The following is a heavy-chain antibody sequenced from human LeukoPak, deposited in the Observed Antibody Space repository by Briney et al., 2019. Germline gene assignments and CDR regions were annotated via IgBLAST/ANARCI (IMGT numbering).Heavy chain of an antibody. J-gene: IGHJ3*02. D-gene: IGHD6-13*01. Sequence: SVKASCKASGGTFSSYAISWVRQAPGQGLEWMGGIIPIFGTANYAQKFQGRVTITADESTSTAYMELSSLRSEDTAVYYCARERAAAGYDAFDIWGQGTMVTVSS. CDR3: ARERAAAGYDAFDI. CDR1: GGTFSSYA. V-gene: IGHV1-69*01. CDR2: IIPIFGTA.